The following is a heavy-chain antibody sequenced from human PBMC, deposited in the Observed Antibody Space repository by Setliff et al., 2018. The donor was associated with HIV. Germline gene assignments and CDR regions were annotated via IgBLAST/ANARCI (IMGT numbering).Heavy chain of an antibody. CDR1: GGSISSTSYC. Sequence: SETLSLTCTVSGGSISSTSYCWGWIRQPPGTGLEWIESISSSGNTYYNPSLKSRVTTSVDTPKNQFSPKLNSVTAADTAVYYCARQPPPGDYADYWGQGTLVTVSS. V-gene: IGHV4-39*01. J-gene: IGHJ4*02. CDR3: ARQPPPGDYADY. CDR2: ISSSGNT. D-gene: IGHD4-17*01.